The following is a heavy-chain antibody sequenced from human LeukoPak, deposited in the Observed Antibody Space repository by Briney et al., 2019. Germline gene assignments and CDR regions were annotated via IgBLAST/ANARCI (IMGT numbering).Heavy chain of an antibody. V-gene: IGHV3-21*01. CDR3: ARSTVGATLYFDY. CDR1: GFTFSSYS. D-gene: IGHD1-26*01. Sequence: GGSLTLSCAASGFTFSSYSMNWVRQAPGKGLEWVSSISSSSSYIYYADSVKGRFTISRDNAKNSLYLQMNSLRAEDTAVYYCARSTVGATLYFDYWGQGTLVTVSS. CDR2: ISSSSSYI. J-gene: IGHJ4*02.